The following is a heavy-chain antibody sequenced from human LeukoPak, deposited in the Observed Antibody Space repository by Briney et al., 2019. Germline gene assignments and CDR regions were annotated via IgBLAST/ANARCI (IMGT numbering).Heavy chain of an antibody. J-gene: IGHJ4*02. D-gene: IGHD6-19*01. V-gene: IGHV1-2*02. Sequence: GASGKVSCKAAGYTFTGYYMHWVRQAPGQGLELRGWMNPISGGTNYAQKFEGRVTMTRDRSTNTAYLELTSLRSDDTAVYYCARAEVQSSGYHFWGQGTLVTVSS. CDR2: MNPISGGT. CDR3: ARAEVQSSGYHF. CDR1: GYTFTGYY.